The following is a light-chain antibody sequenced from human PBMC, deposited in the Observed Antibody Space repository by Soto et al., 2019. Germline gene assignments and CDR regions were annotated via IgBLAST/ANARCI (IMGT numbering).Light chain of an antibody. V-gene: IGLV1-47*02. CDR1: SSNIGSYY. CDR3: AAWDDTSSPPV. Sequence: QSVLTQPPSASGTPGQRVTISCSGSSSNIGSYYVYWYQHLPGTAPRLLIHSNNRRPSGVPDRFSGSKSGTSASLAISGLRSEDVAVYYCAAWDDTSSPPVFGTGLKVAVL. J-gene: IGLJ1*01. CDR2: SNN.